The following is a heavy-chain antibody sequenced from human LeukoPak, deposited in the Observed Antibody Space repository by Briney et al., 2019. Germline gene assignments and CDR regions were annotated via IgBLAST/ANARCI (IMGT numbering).Heavy chain of an antibody. Sequence: PGGSLRLSCAASGFTFSSYWMHWVRQAPGKGLVGVSRINSDGSSTSYADSVKGRFTISRDNAKNTLYLQMNSLRAEDTVVYYCARSYYYGSGSYSYWGQGTLVTVSS. CDR2: INSDGSST. CDR3: ARSYYYGSGSYSY. V-gene: IGHV3-74*01. D-gene: IGHD3-10*01. J-gene: IGHJ4*02. CDR1: GFTFSSYW.